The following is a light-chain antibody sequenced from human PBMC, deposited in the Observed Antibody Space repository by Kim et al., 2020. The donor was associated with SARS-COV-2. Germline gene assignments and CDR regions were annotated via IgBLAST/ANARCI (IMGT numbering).Light chain of an antibody. CDR3: QQNGSSPWT. Sequence: SPGERANLPCRASQSVNGSYLAWYQEEPGQAPRLLIYGASSRATGIPDRFSGSWSGTDFTLTISSLAPEDFAVYYCQQNGSSPWTFGQGTKVDIK. CDR2: GAS. CDR1: QSVNGSY. V-gene: IGKV3-20*01. J-gene: IGKJ1*01.